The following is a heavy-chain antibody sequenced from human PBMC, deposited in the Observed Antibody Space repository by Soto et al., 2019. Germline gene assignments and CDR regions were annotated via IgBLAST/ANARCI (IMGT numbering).Heavy chain of an antibody. CDR2: INAGNGNT. Sequence: FKGSGCTLSSSAMHWVRQAPGQRLEWMGWINAGNGNTKYSQKFQGRVTITRDTSASTAYMELSSLRSEDTAVYYCARAQIEYSSSSYYYYGMDVWGQGTTVTVSS. CDR3: ARAQIEYSSSSYYYYGMDV. CDR1: GCTLSSSA. V-gene: IGHV1-3*01. D-gene: IGHD6-6*01. J-gene: IGHJ6*02.